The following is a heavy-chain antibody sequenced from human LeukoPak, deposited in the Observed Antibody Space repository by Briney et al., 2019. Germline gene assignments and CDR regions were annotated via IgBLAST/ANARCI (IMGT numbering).Heavy chain of an antibody. Sequence: SVKVSCKASGGTFSSYAISWVRQAPGQGLEWMGGIIPIFGTANYAQKFQGRVTITADESTSTAYMELSSLRSEDTAVYYCARDLGGTGAFDIWGQGTMVTVSS. CDR1: GGTFSSYA. D-gene: IGHD6-19*01. CDR2: IIPIFGTA. CDR3: ARDLGGTGAFDI. J-gene: IGHJ3*02. V-gene: IGHV1-69*01.